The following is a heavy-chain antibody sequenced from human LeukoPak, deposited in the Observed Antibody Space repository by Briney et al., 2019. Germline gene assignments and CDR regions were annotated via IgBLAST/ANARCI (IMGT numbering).Heavy chain of an antibody. CDR2: INTSGGST. D-gene: IGHD5-24*01. Sequence: ASVNVSFKASGYRFTSYYMHWIRQAPGQGLEWMGVINTSGGSTSYEQKFQDRVPMTRDTSTSTVYMELSSLRSEDTAVYYCARGSRWLGDYWGQGTLVTVSS. CDR3: ARGSRWLGDY. V-gene: IGHV1-46*01. CDR1: GYRFTSYY. J-gene: IGHJ4*02.